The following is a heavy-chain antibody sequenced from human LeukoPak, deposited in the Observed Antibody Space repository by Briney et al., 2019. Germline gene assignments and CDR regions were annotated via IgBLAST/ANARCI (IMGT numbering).Heavy chain of an antibody. D-gene: IGHD2-21*02. V-gene: IGHV4-30-4*01. CDR3: ARDHCGGNCYSGSYWYFDL. Sequence: SETLSFTCTVSGDSITSGDYYWSWIRQPPGKGLEWIGYIYYSGSTYNNPSLKSRITMSLDTSKNQFSLKLNSVTAADTAVYYCARDHCGGNCYSGSYWYFDLWGRGTLVTVSS. CDR2: IYYSGST. CDR1: GDSITSGDYY. J-gene: IGHJ2*01.